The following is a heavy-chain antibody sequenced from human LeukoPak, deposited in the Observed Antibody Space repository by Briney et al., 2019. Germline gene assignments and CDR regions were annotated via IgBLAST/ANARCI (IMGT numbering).Heavy chain of an antibody. D-gene: IGHD1-26*01. CDR2: INPNSGGT. CDR3: ARGVGSRAYGMDV. V-gene: IGHV1-2*02. CDR1: GYTFTGYY. Sequence: GAPVKVSCKASGYTFTGYYMHWVRQAPGQGLEWMGWINPNSGGTNYAQKFQGRVTMTRDTSISTAYKELSRLRSDDTAVYYCARGVGSRAYGMDVWGQGTTVTVSS. J-gene: IGHJ6*02.